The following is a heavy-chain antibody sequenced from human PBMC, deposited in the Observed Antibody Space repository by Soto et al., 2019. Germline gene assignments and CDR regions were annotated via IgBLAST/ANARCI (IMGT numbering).Heavy chain of an antibody. CDR1: GFTFSSHW. V-gene: IGHV3-7*01. J-gene: IGHJ4*02. CDR2: IKEDGSEK. CDR3: VRVRTLGGLRGLDY. D-gene: IGHD2-21*02. Sequence: GGSLRLSCAASGFTFSSHWMSWVRQAPGKGPEWVANIKEDGSEKYYVDSVKGRFTISRDNAKNSVYLEMNSLRAEDTAVYYCVRVRTLGGLRGLDYWGQGTLVTVSS.